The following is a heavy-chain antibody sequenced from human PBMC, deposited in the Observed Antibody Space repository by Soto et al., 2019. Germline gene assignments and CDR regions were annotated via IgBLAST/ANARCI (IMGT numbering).Heavy chain of an antibody. D-gene: IGHD3-3*01. Sequence: EAQLVESGGGLVQPGRSLRLSCAGSGFIFDDFAIHWVRQAPGKGLEWVSGISWNSDSIGYADSVKGQFTISRDNAKNALYLQMNSLRVEDTALYYCTKVGGLYDFWSGPLHCDRWGQGTLVTVSS. CDR2: ISWNSDSI. CDR1: GFIFDDFA. V-gene: IGHV3-9*01. J-gene: IGHJ5*02. CDR3: TKVGGLYDFWSGPLHCDR.